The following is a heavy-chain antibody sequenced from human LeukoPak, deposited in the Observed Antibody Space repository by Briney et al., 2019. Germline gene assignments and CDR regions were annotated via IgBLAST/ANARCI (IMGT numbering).Heavy chain of an antibody. CDR3: ARVGYRTGGSCYSDYLYGMDV. CDR2: IFNSGST. V-gene: IGHV4-59*01. J-gene: IGHJ6*02. Sequence: SETLSLTCTVSGGSISGFYWSWIRQPPGKGLEWIGYIFNSGSTNYNPPLKSRVTISVDTSKNQISLKLSSVTAADTAEYYCARVGYRTGGSCYSDYLYGMDVWGQGTPVTVSS. CDR1: GGSISGFY. D-gene: IGHD2-15*01.